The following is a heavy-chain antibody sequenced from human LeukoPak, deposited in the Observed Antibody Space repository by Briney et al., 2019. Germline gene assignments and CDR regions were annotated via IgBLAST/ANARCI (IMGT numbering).Heavy chain of an antibody. V-gene: IGHV3-30*18. CDR1: GFTFSSYG. CDR3: AKDLLGYSYGDADY. CDR2: ISYDGSNK. D-gene: IGHD5-18*01. Sequence: PGGSLRLSCAASGFTFSSYGMHWVRQAPGKGLEWVAVISYDGSNKYYADSVKGRFTISRDNSKHTLYLQMNSLRAEDTAVYYCAKDLLGYSYGDADYWGQGTLVTVSS. J-gene: IGHJ4*02.